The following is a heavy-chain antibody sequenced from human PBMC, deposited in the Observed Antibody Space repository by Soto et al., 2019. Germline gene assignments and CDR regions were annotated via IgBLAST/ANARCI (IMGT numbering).Heavy chain of an antibody. Sequence: GGFLRLPCAASGFTFSSYGRHWVRQAPGKGLEYVSTINRNGGSTYYANSVKGRFTISRDNSKNTLYLQMGSLRAEDMAVYYCARDLHDYVSFRFDPWGQGTLVTVSS. J-gene: IGHJ5*02. CDR1: GFTFSSYG. CDR2: INRNGGST. D-gene: IGHD3-16*01. CDR3: ARDLHDYVSFRFDP. V-gene: IGHV3-64*01.